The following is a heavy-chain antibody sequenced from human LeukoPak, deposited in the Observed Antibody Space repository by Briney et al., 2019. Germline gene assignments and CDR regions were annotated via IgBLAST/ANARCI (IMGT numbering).Heavy chain of an antibody. V-gene: IGHV3-30*02. Sequence: PGGSLRLSCAASGFTFSSYGMHWVRQAPGKGLEWVAFIRYDGSNKYYADSVKGRFTISRDNSKNTLYLQMNSLRAEDTAVYYCANPQRYSSGWYYFDYWGQGTLVTVSS. CDR3: ANPQRYSSGWYYFDY. CDR2: IRYDGSNK. D-gene: IGHD6-19*01. J-gene: IGHJ4*02. CDR1: GFTFSSYG.